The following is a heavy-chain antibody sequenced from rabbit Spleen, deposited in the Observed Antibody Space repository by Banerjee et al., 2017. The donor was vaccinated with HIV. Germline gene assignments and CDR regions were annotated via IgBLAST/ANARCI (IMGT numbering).Heavy chain of an antibody. D-gene: IGHD4-2*01. CDR1: GFSFSRSYD. J-gene: IGHJ4*01. V-gene: IGHV1S45*01. Sequence: QEQLVESGGGLVKPEGSLTLTCTASGFSFSRSYDMCWVRQAPGKGLEWIGCIYTGNGHTHYASWAKGRFTIAITSSTTVTLQMTGLTAADTATYFCTRDAGTYDYIDVYFNLWGQGTLVTVS. CDR2: IYTGNGHT. CDR3: TRDAGTYDYIDVYFNL.